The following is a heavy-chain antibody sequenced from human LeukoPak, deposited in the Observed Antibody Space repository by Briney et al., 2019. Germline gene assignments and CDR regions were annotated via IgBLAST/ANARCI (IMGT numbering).Heavy chain of an antibody. V-gene: IGHV3-30*02. CDR3: AKDTVKVTTIRRVPHYMDV. D-gene: IGHD5-12*01. Sequence: GCSLRLSCAASGFTFISYGMHWVRQAPGKGLEGVTFIRYDGCNKYYADSVKGRFSISRDNSKNTLYLQMNSLRAEDTAVYYCAKDTVKVTTIRRVPHYMDVWGKGTTVTISS. CDR1: GFTFISYG. CDR2: IRYDGCNK. J-gene: IGHJ6*03.